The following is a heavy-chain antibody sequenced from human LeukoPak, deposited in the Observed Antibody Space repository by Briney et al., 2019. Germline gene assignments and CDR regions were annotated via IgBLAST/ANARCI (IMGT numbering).Heavy chain of an antibody. CDR3: ARLKGFTVTRRYYYYMDV. CDR2: IYYSGST. V-gene: IGHV4-39*01. J-gene: IGHJ6*03. Sequence: SETLSLTCTVSGGSISSSSYYWGWIRQPPGKGLEWIGSIYYSGSTYYNPSLKSRVTISVDTFKNQFSLKLSSVTAADTAVYYCARLKGFTVTRRYYYYMDVWGKGTTVTVSS. D-gene: IGHD4-11*01. CDR1: GGSISSSSYY.